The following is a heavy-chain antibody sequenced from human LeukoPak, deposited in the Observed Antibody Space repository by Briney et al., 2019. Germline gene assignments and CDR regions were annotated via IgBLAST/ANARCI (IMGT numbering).Heavy chain of an antibody. CDR1: GFSFSDYY. V-gene: IGHV3-11*04. Sequence: GGSLRLSCAASGFSFSDYYMSWIRQAPGKGLEWVSYISSSGSTIYYADSVKGRFTISRDNAKNSLYLQMNSLRAEDTAVYYCARDPEGYCSGGSCERYYYYGMDVWGQGTTVTVSS. CDR2: ISSSGSTI. D-gene: IGHD2-15*01. J-gene: IGHJ6*02. CDR3: ARDPEGYCSGGSCERYYYYGMDV.